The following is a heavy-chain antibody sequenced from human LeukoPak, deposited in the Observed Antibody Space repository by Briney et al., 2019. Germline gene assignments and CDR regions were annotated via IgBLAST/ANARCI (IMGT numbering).Heavy chain of an antibody. Sequence: PGGSLRLSCAASGFTFSSYAMTWVRQAPGKGLDWVSGITSSGGNADYADSVKGRFTISRDNSKNTLYLQMNSLRAEDTAVYYCARDTSGDILTGPWSQNAFDIWGQGTMVTVSS. J-gene: IGHJ3*02. V-gene: IGHV3-23*01. CDR3: ARDTSGDILTGPWSQNAFDI. CDR1: GFTFSSYA. CDR2: ITSSGGNA. D-gene: IGHD3-9*01.